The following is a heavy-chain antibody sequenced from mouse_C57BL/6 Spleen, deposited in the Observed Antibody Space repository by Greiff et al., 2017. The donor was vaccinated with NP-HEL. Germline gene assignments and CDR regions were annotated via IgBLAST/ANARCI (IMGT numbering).Heavy chain of an antibody. CDR2: IDPETCGT. CDR3: TRGGYGNYPAWFAY. J-gene: IGHJ3*01. Sequence: VQLQQSGAELVRPGASVTLSCKASGYTFTDYEMHWVKQTPVHGLEWIGAIDPETCGTAYNQKFKGKAILTADKSSSTAYMELRSLTSEDSAVYYCTRGGYGNYPAWFAYWGQGTLVTVSA. V-gene: IGHV1-15*01. D-gene: IGHD2-1*01. CDR1: GYTFTDYE.